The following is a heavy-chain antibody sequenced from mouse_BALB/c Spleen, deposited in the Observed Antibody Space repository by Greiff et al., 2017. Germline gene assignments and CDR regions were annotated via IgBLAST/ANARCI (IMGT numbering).Heavy chain of an antibody. CDR1: GDSITSGY. V-gene: IGHV3-8*02. D-gene: IGHD1-2*01. Sequence: EVQVVESGPSLVKPSQTLSLTCSVTGDSITSGYWNWIRKFPGNKLEYMGYISYSGSTYYNPSLKSRISITRDTSKNQYYLQLNSVTTEDTATYYCARRVTTATGYYYAMDYWGQGTSVTVSA. J-gene: IGHJ4*01. CDR2: ISYSGST. CDR3: ARRVTTATGYYYAMDY.